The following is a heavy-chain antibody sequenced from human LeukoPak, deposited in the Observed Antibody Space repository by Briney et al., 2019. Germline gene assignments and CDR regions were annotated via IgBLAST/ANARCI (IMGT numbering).Heavy chain of an antibody. J-gene: IGHJ4*02. CDR3: ARGHIVVVTAPDY. CDR2: ISSSSSTI. Sequence: GGSLRLSCAASGFTSSSYSMNWVRQAPGKGLEWVSYISSSSSTIYYADSVKGRFTISRDNAKNTLYLQMNSLRAEDTAVYYCARGHIVVVTAPDYWGQGTLVTVSS. CDR1: GFTSSSYS. V-gene: IGHV3-48*04. D-gene: IGHD2-21*02.